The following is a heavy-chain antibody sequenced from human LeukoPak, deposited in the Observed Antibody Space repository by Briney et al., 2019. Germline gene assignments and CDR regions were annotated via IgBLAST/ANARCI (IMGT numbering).Heavy chain of an antibody. CDR2: MNPNSGNT. V-gene: IGHV1-8*01. D-gene: IGHD3-3*01. Sequence: ASVKVSCKASGYTFTSYDINWVRQATGQGLEWMGWMNPNSGNTGYAQKFQGRVTITRNTSISTAYMELSSLRSEDTAVYYCARGREVTIFGVVIIHHYYYMDVWGKGTTVTVSS. J-gene: IGHJ6*03. CDR3: ARGREVTIFGVVIIHHYYYMDV. CDR1: GYTFTSYD.